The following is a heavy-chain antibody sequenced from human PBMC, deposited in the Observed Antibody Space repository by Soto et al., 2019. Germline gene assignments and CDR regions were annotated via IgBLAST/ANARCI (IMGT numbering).Heavy chain of an antibody. Sequence: QLQLQESGPGLVKPSETLSLTCTVSGGSISSSSYYWGWIRQPPGKGLEWIGSIYYSGSTYYNPSLKGRVTISVDTSKNQFSLKLSAVTAADTAVYYCATRQDIVGATGAGDYWGQGTLVTVSS. CDR1: GGSISSSSYY. CDR2: IYYSGST. J-gene: IGHJ4*02. CDR3: ATRQDIVGATGAGDY. V-gene: IGHV4-39*01. D-gene: IGHD1-26*01.